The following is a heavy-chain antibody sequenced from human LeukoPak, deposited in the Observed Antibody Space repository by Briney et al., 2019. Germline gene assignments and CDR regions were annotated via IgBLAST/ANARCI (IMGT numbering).Heavy chain of an antibody. J-gene: IGHJ4*02. CDR1: GGSISSYY. CDR2: IYYSGST. V-gene: IGHV4-59*01. Sequence: PSETLSLTCTVSGGSISSYYWSWIRQPPGKGLEGIGYIYYSGSTNYNPSLKSRVTISVDTSKNQFSLKLSSVTAADTAVYYCARGQVDQYYFDYWGQGTLVTVSS. CDR3: ARGQVDQYYFDY. D-gene: IGHD2-2*01.